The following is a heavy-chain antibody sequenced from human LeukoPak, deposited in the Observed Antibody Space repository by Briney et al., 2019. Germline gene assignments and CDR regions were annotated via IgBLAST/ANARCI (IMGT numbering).Heavy chain of an antibody. Sequence: GGSLRLSCAASGFTFSNAWMSWVRQAPGKGLEWVSYISSSGSTIYYADSVKGRFTISRDNAKNSLYLQMNSLRAEDTAVYYCARDRRFQDWNYYYMDVWGKGTTVTVSS. CDR3: ARDRRFQDWNYYYMDV. J-gene: IGHJ6*03. CDR1: GFTFSNAW. V-gene: IGHV3-11*04. D-gene: IGHD3/OR15-3a*01. CDR2: ISSSGSTI.